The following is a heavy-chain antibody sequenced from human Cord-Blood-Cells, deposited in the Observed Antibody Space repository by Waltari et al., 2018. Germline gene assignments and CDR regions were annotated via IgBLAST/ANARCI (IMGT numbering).Heavy chain of an antibody. Sequence: QVQLQQWGAGLLKPSETLSLTCAVYGGSFSGYYWSWIRQPPGKGLEWIGEINHSGSTNYNPSLKSRVTISVDTAKNQFSLQLSSVTAADTAVYYCARWGTTGTTDYFDYWGQGTLVTVSS. CDR3: ARWGTTGTTDYFDY. J-gene: IGHJ4*02. CDR2: INHSGST. CDR1: GGSFSGYY. D-gene: IGHD1-1*01. V-gene: IGHV4-34*01.